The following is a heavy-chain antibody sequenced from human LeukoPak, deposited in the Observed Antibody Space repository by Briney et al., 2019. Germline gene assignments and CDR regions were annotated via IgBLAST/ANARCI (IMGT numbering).Heavy chain of an antibody. CDR2: IHSSGSSGIS. V-gene: IGHV4-59*01. D-gene: IGHD6-13*01. J-gene: IGHJ5*02. CDR3: ARGGQQLVQDWFDP. Sequence: PSETLSLTCTLSAGSLRGFYWSWLRQPPGKQLQWLGYIHSSGSSGISTYNRSLQSRVIISQDTSKNDFTLKLSSVTAADTAVYYCARGGQQLVQDWFDPWGQGTLVTVSS. CDR1: AGSLRGFY.